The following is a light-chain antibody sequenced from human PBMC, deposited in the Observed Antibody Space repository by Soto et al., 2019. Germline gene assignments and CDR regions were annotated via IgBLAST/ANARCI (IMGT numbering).Light chain of an antibody. V-gene: IGKV3-20*01. CDR3: QQYGRFYVYT. CDR1: QRVTNDY. J-gene: IGKJ2*01. Sequence: ESVLTQSPGTLSLSPGERATLSCRASQRVTNDYLAWYQQKTGQAPRILIYGASNRPAGIPERFIGSGSGTDFTLTISRLEPEDFAVYYCQQYGRFYVYTFGQGTKLEI. CDR2: GAS.